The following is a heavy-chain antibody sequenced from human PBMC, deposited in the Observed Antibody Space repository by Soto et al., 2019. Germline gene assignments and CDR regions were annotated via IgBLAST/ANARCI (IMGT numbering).Heavy chain of an antibody. CDR3: ARSRRGAYSSGWYSPSGYYNYGLDV. D-gene: IGHD6-19*01. CDR2: IYPGDSDT. J-gene: IGHJ6*02. V-gene: IGHV5-51*01. CDR1: GNSLSSYL. Sequence: GHALKICGSACGNSLSSYLAGWVRQMPGKGLEWMGIIYPGDSDTKYSPSLQGQVTISADTSISTAYLQWTSLKASDTAMYYCARSRRGAYSSGWYSPSGYYNYGLDVWGQGTKVTVSS.